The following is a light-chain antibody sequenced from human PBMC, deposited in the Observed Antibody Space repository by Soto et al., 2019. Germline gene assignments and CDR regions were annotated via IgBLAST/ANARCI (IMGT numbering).Light chain of an antibody. J-gene: IGLJ1*01. Sequence: QSAMTQPPSVSAAPGQKVTISCSGSSSNIGGNSVSWYQQLPGTAPKLLIYDDNKRPSGIPDRFSGSKSGTSATLGITGFKTGDEADYYCGSWDSSLSAYVFGTWTKMTVL. CDR2: DDN. CDR3: GSWDSSLSAYV. V-gene: IGLV1-51*01. CDR1: SSNIGGNS.